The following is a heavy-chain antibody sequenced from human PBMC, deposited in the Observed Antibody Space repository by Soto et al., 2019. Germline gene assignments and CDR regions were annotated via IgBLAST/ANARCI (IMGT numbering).Heavy chain of an antibody. Sequence: GGSLRLSCVASGFIFRDHWMHWVRQAPGKGLVWISHINNDGSGTSYADSVKGRFTISRDNAENTIYLRMNSLTVEDTAVYYCTRDTSLSFDLWGQGALVTVSS. J-gene: IGHJ4*02. D-gene: IGHD3-16*01. CDR2: INNDGSGT. CDR3: TRDTSLSFDL. CDR1: GFIFRDHW. V-gene: IGHV3-74*01.